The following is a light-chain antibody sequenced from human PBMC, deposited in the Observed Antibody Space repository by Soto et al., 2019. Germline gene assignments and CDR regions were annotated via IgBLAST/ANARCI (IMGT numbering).Light chain of an antibody. CDR3: QESHSLLFT. Sequence: DVQMTQSPPSLSASVRDRVTITCRASQTIDRSLNWYQQKPGKAPKLLIYDASNLQSGVPSRFSGSGSGTDFTLSISSLQPDDFATYSCQESHSLLFTFGPGTKVDIK. V-gene: IGKV1-39*01. J-gene: IGKJ3*01. CDR1: QTIDRS. CDR2: DAS.